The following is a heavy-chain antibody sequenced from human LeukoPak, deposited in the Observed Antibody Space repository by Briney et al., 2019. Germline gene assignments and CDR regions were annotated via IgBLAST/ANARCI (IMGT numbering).Heavy chain of an antibody. V-gene: IGHV3-15*01. J-gene: IGHJ4*02. CDR2: IRPTKTDGGAP. CDR3: AREGTLYGYHSFDS. Sequence: GGSLRLSCTVSGFTVSSNSMSWVRQAPGKGLEWVGRIRPTKTDGGAPFYAAPVKGRFTISRDDSTDRLYLQMNSLKTEDTAVYFCAREGTLYGYHSFDSWGQGTLVTVSS. D-gene: IGHD5-18*01. CDR1: GFTVSSNS.